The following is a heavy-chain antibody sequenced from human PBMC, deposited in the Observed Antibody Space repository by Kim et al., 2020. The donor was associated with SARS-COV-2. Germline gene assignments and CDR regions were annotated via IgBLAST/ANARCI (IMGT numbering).Heavy chain of an antibody. J-gene: IGHJ6*01. Sequence: WGSLRLSCAASGFTFSSYWMSWVRQAPGKGLEWVANIKQDGSEKYHVDSVKGLFTISRDNAKNSLLLQMNILTAEATVVYYCASGGSSGHPGGYNYGMD. CDR3: ASGGSSGHPGGYNYGMD. CDR2: IKQDGSEK. V-gene: IGHV3-7*03. D-gene: IGHD3-22*01. CDR1: GFTFSSYW.